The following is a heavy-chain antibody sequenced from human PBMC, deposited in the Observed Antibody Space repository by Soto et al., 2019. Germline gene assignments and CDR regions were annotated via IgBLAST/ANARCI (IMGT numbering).Heavy chain of an antibody. Sequence: GESLKSSCKGFGYTFTSHWSASVRQIPGKGLEWMGIIYPGDSDTRYSPSFQGQVTFSADKSISTAYLQWSSLKASDTAIYYCARRFSSSDYHFDYWGQATLVTVSS. V-gene: IGHV5-51*01. D-gene: IGHD6-13*01. CDR2: IYPGDSDT. CDR3: ARRFSSSDYHFDY. CDR1: GYTFTSHW. J-gene: IGHJ4*02.